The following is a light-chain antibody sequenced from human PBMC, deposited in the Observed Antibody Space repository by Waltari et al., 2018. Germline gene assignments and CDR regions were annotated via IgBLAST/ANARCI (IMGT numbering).Light chain of an antibody. V-gene: IGKV3-15*01. CDR1: RGISKD. CDR2: AAS. J-gene: IGKJ1*01. Sequence: LMTQFPSTLSVSPGESATLSCRASRGISKDIGWYQQRPGRAPRPLIYAASTRATDVPARFRGSGSGTDFSLTISRLQSEDFAVYYCQQCNDCPWTFGQGTRLEIK. CDR3: QQCNDCPWT.